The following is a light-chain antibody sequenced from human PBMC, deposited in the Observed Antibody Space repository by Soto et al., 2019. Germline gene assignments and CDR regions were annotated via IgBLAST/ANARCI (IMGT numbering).Light chain of an antibody. CDR1: SSNIGAGYD. Sequence: QSVLTQPPSVSGAPGQRVTISCTGSSSNIGAGYDVNWYQQLPGAAPKFLIYGNSNRPSGVPDRFSGSKSGTSASLAITGIQAEDEADYYCQSYDSRLSGYVFGTGTKVTV. V-gene: IGLV1-40*01. CDR2: GNS. CDR3: QSYDSRLSGYV. J-gene: IGLJ1*01.